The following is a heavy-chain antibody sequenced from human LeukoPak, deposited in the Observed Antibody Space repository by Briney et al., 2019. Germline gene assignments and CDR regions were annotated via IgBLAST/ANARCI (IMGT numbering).Heavy chain of an antibody. CDR1: GGSISSSSYY. D-gene: IGHD1-26*01. CDR3: ARLRGATLDY. V-gene: IGHV4-39*01. Sequence: SETLSLTCTVSGGSISSSSYYWGWIRQPPGKGLEWIGSIYYSGSTYYNPSLKSRVTISADTSKNQFSLKLSSVTAADTAVYYCARLRGATLDYWGQGTLVAVSS. J-gene: IGHJ4*02. CDR2: IYYSGST.